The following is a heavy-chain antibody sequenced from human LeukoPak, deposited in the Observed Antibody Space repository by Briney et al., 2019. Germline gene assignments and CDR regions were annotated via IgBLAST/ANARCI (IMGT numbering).Heavy chain of an antibody. J-gene: IGHJ4*02. V-gene: IGHV3-20*04. CDR1: GFTFDDYA. CDR3: ARVKGSGYRNSIDY. D-gene: IGHD3-3*01. Sequence: GGSLRLSCAASGFTFDDYAMNWVRQAPGKGLEWVSGINWNGGSTYYRDSVKGRFIISRDNAKNSLYLQMNSLRAEDTALYYCARVKGSGYRNSIDYWGQGTLVTVSS. CDR2: INWNGGST.